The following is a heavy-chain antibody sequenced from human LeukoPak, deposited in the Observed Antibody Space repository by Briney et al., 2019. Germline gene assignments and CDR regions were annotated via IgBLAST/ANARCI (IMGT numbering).Heavy chain of an antibody. V-gene: IGHV3-66*01. CDR1: GFTVSSNY. D-gene: IGHD5-18*01. CDR3: ARDAGGGYGYGTVYGMDV. J-gene: IGHJ6*02. Sequence: GGSLRLSCAASGFTVSSNYMSWVRQAPGKGLEWVSVIYSGGSTYYADSVKGRFTISRDNSKNTLYLQMNSLRAEDTAVYYCARDAGGGYGYGTVYGMDVWGQGTTVTVSS. CDR2: IYSGGST.